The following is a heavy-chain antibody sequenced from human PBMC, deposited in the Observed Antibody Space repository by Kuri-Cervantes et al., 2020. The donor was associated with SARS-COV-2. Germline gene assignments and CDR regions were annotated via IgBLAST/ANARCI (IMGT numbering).Heavy chain of an antibody. J-gene: IGHJ4*02. CDR2: INHSGST. V-gene: IGHV4-34*01. CDR3: AGGYYYDSSGPVLRYYFDY. Sequence: GSLRLSCAVYGGSFSGYYWSWIRRPPGKGLEWIGEINHSGSTNYNPSLKSRVTISVDTSKNQFSLKLSSVTAADTAVYYCAGGYYYDSSGPVLRYYFDYWGQGTLVTVSS. D-gene: IGHD3-22*01. CDR1: GGSFSGYY.